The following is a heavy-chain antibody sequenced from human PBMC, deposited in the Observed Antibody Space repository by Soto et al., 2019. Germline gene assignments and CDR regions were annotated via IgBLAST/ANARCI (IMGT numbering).Heavy chain of an antibody. V-gene: IGHV3-21*01. CDR1: GFTFSSYS. Sequence: PGGSLRLSCAASGFTFSSYSMNLVRQAPGKGLEWVSSISSSSSYIYYADSVKGRFTISRDNAKNSLYLQMNSLRAEDTAVYYCARDGELLGYCSGGSCYYYYYYMDVWGKGTTVTVSS. CDR2: ISSSSSYI. D-gene: IGHD2-15*01. CDR3: ARDGELLGYCSGGSCYYYYYYMDV. J-gene: IGHJ6*03.